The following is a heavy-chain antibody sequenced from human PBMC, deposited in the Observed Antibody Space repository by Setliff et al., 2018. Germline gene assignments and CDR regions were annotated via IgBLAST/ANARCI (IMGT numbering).Heavy chain of an antibody. D-gene: IGHD2-21*01. Sequence: ASVKVSCKASGGSFSSFSIHWVRQAPGQGLEWMGRIMPIFGSTNYAQNFQGRVTITADKSTSTAYMDLSSLRSEDSAVYYCARDRGGTAIANWFDRWGQGTLVTVSS. CDR3: ARDRGGTAIANWFDR. V-gene: IGHV1-69*08. CDR2: IMPIFGST. CDR1: GGSFSSFS. J-gene: IGHJ5*02.